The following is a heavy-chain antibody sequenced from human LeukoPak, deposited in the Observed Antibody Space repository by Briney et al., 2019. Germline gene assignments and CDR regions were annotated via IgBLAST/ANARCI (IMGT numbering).Heavy chain of an antibody. V-gene: IGHV3-11*04. J-gene: IGHJ4*02. CDR3: ARARNYDSCGYYPNIYFDY. CDR2: ISSSGSTI. D-gene: IGHD3-22*01. CDR1: GFTFSDYY. Sequence: GGSLRLSCAASGFTFSDYYMSWIRQAPGKGLEWVSYISSSGSTIYYADSVKGRFTISRDNAKNSLYLQMNSLRAEDTAVYYCARARNYDSCGYYPNIYFDYWGQGTLVTVSS.